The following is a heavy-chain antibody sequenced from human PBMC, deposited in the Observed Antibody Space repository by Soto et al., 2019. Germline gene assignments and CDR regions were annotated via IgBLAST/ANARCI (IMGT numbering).Heavy chain of an antibody. V-gene: IGHV5-51*01. CDR3: ARIDCSGGSCYSGDYYYYGMDV. J-gene: IGHJ6*02. CDR1: GYSFTSYW. Sequence: GESLKISCKGSGYSFTSYWIGWVRQMPGKGLEWMGIIYPGDSDTRYSPSFQGQVTISADKSISTAYLQWSSLKASDTAMCYCARIDCSGGSCYSGDYYYYGMDVWGQGTTVTVSS. CDR2: IYPGDSDT. D-gene: IGHD2-15*01.